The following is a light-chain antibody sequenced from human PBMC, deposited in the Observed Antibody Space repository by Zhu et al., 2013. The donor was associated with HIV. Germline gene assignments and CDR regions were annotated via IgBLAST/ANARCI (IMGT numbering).Light chain of an antibody. CDR3: HHVNDNPA. CDR1: QGIGRY. Sequence: IQLTQSPSSLSASVGDRVTITCRASQGIGRYLAWYQQKAGKAPKLLIYAASTLQSGVPSRFGGRGSGTEFTLTIANLQPEDFATYYCHHVNDNPAFGPGTKVDFK. J-gene: IGKJ3*01. V-gene: IGKV1-9*01. CDR2: AAS.